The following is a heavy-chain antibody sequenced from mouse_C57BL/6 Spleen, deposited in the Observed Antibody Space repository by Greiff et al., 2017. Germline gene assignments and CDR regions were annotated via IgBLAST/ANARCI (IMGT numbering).Heavy chain of an antibody. J-gene: IGHJ2*01. V-gene: IGHV1-4*01. CDR1: GYTFTSYT. Sequence: VQLQQSGAELARPGASVKMSCKASGYTFTSYTMHWVKQRPGQGLEWIGYINPSSGYTKYNQKFKDKATLTADKSSSTAYMQLSRLTSKDAAVYYCARLDYDGKNFDYWGQGTTLTVSS. CDR3: ARLDYDGKNFDY. D-gene: IGHD2-4*01. CDR2: INPSSGYT.